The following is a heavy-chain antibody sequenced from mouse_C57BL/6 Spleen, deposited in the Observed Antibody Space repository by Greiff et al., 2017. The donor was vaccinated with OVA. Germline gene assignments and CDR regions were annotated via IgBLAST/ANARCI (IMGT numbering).Heavy chain of an antibody. CDR1: GFTFSSYG. J-gene: IGHJ1*03. CDR3: ARQGYGSSYVYFDV. V-gene: IGHV5-6*02. Sequence: DVMLVESGGDLVKPGGSLKLSCAASGFTFSSYGMSWVRQTPDKRLEWVATISSGGSYTYYPDSVKGRFTISRDNAKNTLYLQMSSLKSEDTAMYYCARQGYGSSYVYFDVWGTGTTVTVSS. D-gene: IGHD1-1*01. CDR2: ISSGGSYT.